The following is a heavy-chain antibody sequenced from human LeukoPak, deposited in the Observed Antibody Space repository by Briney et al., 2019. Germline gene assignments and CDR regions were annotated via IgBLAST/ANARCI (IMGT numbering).Heavy chain of an antibody. CDR1: GGSISSGGYS. CDR3: ARAYYYDSSGYYSNWFDP. J-gene: IGHJ5*02. D-gene: IGHD3-22*01. CDR2: IYHSGST. V-gene: IGHV4-30-2*01. Sequence: SQTLSLTCAVSGGSISSGGYSWSWIRQPPGQGLEWIGYIYHSGSTYYNPSLKSRVTISVDRSKNQFSLKLSSVTAADTAVYYCARAYYYDSSGYYSNWFDPWGQGTLVTVSS.